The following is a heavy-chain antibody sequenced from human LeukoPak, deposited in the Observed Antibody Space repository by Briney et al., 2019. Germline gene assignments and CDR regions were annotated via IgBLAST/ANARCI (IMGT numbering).Heavy chain of an antibody. J-gene: IGHJ5*02. CDR2: INHSGST. V-gene: IGHV4-34*01. CDR1: GGSFSGYY. D-gene: IGHD6-19*01. CDR3: ARDRAGIAVAGNWFDP. Sequence: PSETLSLTCAVYGGSFSGYYWSWIRRPPGKGLEWIGEINHSGSTNYNPSLKSRVTISVDTSKNQFSLKLSSVTAADTAVYYCARDRAGIAVAGNWFDPWGQGTLVTVSS.